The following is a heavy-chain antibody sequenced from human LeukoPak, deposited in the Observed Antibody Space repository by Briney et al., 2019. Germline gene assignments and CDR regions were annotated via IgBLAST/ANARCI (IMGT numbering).Heavy chain of an antibody. CDR3: TRERSTVTFDY. V-gene: IGHV4-59*11. Sequence: SETLSLTCTVSGGSISPHYWSWIRQTPGKGLEWIGYVYYNGLTSYNASLRSRLILSVDTARNQVSLKLTSVTAADTAVYYCTRERSTVTFDYWGQGTLVTVSS. CDR2: VYYNGLT. D-gene: IGHD4-17*01. CDR1: GGSISPHY. J-gene: IGHJ4*02.